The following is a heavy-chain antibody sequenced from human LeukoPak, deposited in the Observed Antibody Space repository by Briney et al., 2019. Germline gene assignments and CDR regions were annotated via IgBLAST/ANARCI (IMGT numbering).Heavy chain of an antibody. Sequence: SVKVSCKASGYTFTSYDINWVRQAPGQGLEWMGGIIPIFGTANYAQKFQGRVTITADESTSTAYMELSSLRSEDTAVYYCARGPHSSSTWDFDFWGQGTLVTVSS. J-gene: IGHJ4*02. CDR3: ARGPHSSSTWDFDF. D-gene: IGHD6-13*01. V-gene: IGHV1-69*13. CDR2: IIPIFGTA. CDR1: GYTFTSYD.